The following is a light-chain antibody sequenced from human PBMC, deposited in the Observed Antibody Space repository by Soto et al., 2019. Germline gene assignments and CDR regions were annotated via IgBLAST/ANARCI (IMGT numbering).Light chain of an antibody. J-gene: IGLJ2*01. CDR2: AVT. V-gene: IGLV2-14*03. CDR1: SVGVYNF. CDR3: SSYTRSTTLMV. Sequence: QSVLTQPASVSGSPGQSITISCTGTSVGVYNFVSWYQHHPGKAPKLLIYAVTNRPSGVSDRFSGSKSGNTASLTISGLQAEDEADYYCSSYTRSTTLMVFGGGTKLTVL.